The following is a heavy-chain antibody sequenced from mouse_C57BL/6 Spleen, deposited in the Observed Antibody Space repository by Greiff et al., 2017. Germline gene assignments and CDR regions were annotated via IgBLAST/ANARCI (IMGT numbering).Heavy chain of an antibody. D-gene: IGHD3-2*02. CDR3: TRDSSGYLYYAMDY. J-gene: IGHJ4*01. CDR1: GFTFSSYA. V-gene: IGHV5-9-1*02. CDR2: ISSGGDYI. Sequence: EVKLVESGEGLVKPGGSLKLSRAASGFTFSSYAMSWVRQTPEKRLEWVAYISSGGDYIYYADTVKGRFTISRDNARNTLYLQMSSLKSEDTAMYYCTRDSSGYLYYAMDYWGQGTSVTVSS.